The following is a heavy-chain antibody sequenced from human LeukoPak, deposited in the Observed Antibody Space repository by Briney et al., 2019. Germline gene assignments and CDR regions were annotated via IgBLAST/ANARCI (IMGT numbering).Heavy chain of an antibody. D-gene: IGHD5-18*01. J-gene: IGHJ4*02. CDR3: ARDAHNVDTALEY. CDR1: GYTFTGYY. V-gene: IGHV1-2*02. Sequence: ASVKVSCKASGYTFTGYYMHWVRQAPGQGLEWMGWINPNSGGTNYAQKFQGRVTMTRDTSISTAYMELRSLRSDDTAVYYCARDAHNVDTALEYWGQGTLVTVSS. CDR2: INPNSGGT.